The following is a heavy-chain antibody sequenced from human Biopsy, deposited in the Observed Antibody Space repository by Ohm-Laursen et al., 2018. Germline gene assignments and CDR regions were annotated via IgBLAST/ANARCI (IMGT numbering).Heavy chain of an antibody. V-gene: IGHV1-8*01. CDR3: GRAVRNQLLTDP. CDR1: GYTFTSYD. CDR2: LNPVSGNS. J-gene: IGHJ5*02. D-gene: IGHD1-7*01. Sequence: AASVKVSCKASGYTFTSYDITWVRQASGPGPEWIGWLNPVSGNSNFGQKFRGRVTVTSDTSISTAYMELSGLTSDDTATYYCGRAVRNQLLTDPWGQGTLVTVTS.